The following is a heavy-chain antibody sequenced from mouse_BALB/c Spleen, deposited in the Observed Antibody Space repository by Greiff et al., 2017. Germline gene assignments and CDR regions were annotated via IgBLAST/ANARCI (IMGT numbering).Heavy chain of an antibody. CDR1: GFNIKDYY. V-gene: IGHV14-4*02. CDR2: IDPENGDT. Sequence: EVQLQQSGAELVRSGASVKLSCTASGFNIKDYYMHWVKQRPEQGLEWIGWIDPENGDTEYAPKFQGKATITADTSSNTAYLQLSSLTSEDTAVYYCARYPTMITTYWGQGTLVTVSA. D-gene: IGHD2-4*01. J-gene: IGHJ3*01. CDR3: ARYPTMITTY.